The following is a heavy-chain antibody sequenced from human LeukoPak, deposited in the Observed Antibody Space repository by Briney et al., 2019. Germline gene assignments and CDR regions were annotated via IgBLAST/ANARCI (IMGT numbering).Heavy chain of an antibody. V-gene: IGHV3-11*06. D-gene: IGHD3-16*01. CDR1: GFTFGDYY. J-gene: IGHJ4*02. Sequence: PGGSLRLSCAASGFTFGDYYMSWIRQAPGKGLEWVSYISSSSSYTNYADSVKGRFTISRDNAKNTLYLQMNSLRAEDTAVYYCTRGGQNDYSDYWGQGTLVTVSS. CDR3: TRGGQNDYSDY. CDR2: ISSSSSYT.